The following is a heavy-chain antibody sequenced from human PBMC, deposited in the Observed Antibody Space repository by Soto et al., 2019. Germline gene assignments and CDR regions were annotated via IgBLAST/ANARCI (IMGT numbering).Heavy chain of an antibody. CDR1: GYTFTAYH. V-gene: IGHV1-2*02. D-gene: IGHD3-3*01. Sequence: QVRLVQSGAEVKEPGDSVRVSCEASGYTFTAYHIHWVRQAPGQGLEWMGWINPKFGDTGYAQDFQGRVSMTSDMSISTVFMELSGLTSEDTAVFYCARGGGVGVAGSAAFDMWGQGTVVTVSS. CDR2: INPKFGDT. J-gene: IGHJ3*02. CDR3: ARGGGVGVAGSAAFDM.